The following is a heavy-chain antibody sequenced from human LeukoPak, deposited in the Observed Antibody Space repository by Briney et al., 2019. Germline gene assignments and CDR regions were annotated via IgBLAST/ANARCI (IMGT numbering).Heavy chain of an antibody. CDR2: ISSRSGTI. J-gene: IGHJ6*03. CDR1: GFTFSSYD. Sequence: GGSLRLSCAASGFTFSSYDMNWVRQAPGKGLEWVSHISSRSGTISYADSVKGRFTISRDNAKNSLYLQMNGLRAEDTAVYYCAREIDGTAAAFYDYYMDVWGKGTTVTVSS. D-gene: IGHD6-13*01. CDR3: AREIDGTAAAFYDYYMDV. V-gene: IGHV3-48*04.